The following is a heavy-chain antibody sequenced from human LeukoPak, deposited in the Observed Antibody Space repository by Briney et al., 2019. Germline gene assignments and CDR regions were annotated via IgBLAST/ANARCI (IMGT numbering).Heavy chain of an antibody. D-gene: IGHD2-21*02. CDR2: ISHSGIT. CDR3: TRQSGMVTHSDY. CDR1: SASLSGYS. V-gene: IGHV4-34*01. J-gene: IGHJ4*02. Sequence: SETLSLTCAVSSASLSGYSWGWIREPPGKGLGWVGEISHSGITNYNASLKGRVTISLKKSEIQFSLMLSFVTAADTAVYYCTRQSGMVTHSDYLSQGTLVTVSS.